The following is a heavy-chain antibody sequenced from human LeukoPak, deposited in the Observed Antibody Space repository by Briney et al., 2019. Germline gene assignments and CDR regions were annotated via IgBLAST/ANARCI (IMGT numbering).Heavy chain of an antibody. CDR3: AKDWGYSGDPPVYFEH. CDR1: GFAFSRYG. Sequence: GGSLRLSCAASGFAFSRYGMTWVRQAPGKGLEWVSAIGDSGVTTYYADSVQGRFTVSRDNSKNTLYLQMNGLRAEDTAIYYCAKDWGYSGDPPVYFEHWGQGALVTVSS. J-gene: IGHJ4*02. V-gene: IGHV3-23*01. D-gene: IGHD2-21*02. CDR2: IGDSGVTT.